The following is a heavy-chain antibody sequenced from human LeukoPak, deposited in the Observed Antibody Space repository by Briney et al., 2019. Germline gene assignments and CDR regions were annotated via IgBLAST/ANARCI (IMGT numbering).Heavy chain of an antibody. CDR2: FSLDSDNV. D-gene: IGHD2-2*03. CDR3: TKDMDPGGINV. V-gene: IGHV3-9*01. J-gene: IGHJ6*02. CDR1: GFTFHEKYT. Sequence: GGSLRLSCGASGFTFHEKYTMHWVRQAPGKGLEWVSGFSLDSDNVGYADSVRGRFTVSRDRAKNSLYLQMNYLRPEDTALYFCTKDMDPGGINVWGQGTTVIVSS.